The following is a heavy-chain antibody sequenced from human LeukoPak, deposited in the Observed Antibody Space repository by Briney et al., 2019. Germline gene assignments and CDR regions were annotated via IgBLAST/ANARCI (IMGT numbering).Heavy chain of an antibody. D-gene: IGHD6-19*01. CDR3: ARLAWLDRNFDY. J-gene: IGHJ4*02. Sequence: GGSLRLSCAASGFTFSGYAMSWVRQAPGKGLEWVSGISGSGGNTYNTDSVRGRFTVSRDNSKNTVYLQMNSLRAEDAAVYYCARLAWLDRNFDYWGQGTLVTVSS. V-gene: IGHV3-23*01. CDR2: ISGSGGNT. CDR1: GFTFSGYA.